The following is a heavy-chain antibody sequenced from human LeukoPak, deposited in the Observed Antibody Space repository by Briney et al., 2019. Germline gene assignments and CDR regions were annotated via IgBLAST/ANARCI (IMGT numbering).Heavy chain of an antibody. V-gene: IGHV3-7*04. CDR2: IKQDGSEK. CDR3: ARDGPGYYDSSGYYY. CDR1: GFTFSGYW. D-gene: IGHD3-22*01. Sequence: GGSLRLSCAASGFTFSGYWMSWVRQAPGKGLEWVANIKQDGSEKYYVDSVKGRFTVSRDNAKNSLYLQMNSLRAEDTAVYYCARDGPGYYDSSGYYYWGQGTLVTVSS. J-gene: IGHJ4*02.